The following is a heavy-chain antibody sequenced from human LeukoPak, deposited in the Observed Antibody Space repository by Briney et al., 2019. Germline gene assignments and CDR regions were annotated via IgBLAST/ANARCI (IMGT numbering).Heavy chain of an antibody. CDR1: GFTFSSYW. V-gene: IGHV3-7*01. D-gene: IGHD4-11*01. J-gene: IGHJ5*02. CDR3: ARGKNTVTPGWFDP. CDR2: IKQDGSEM. Sequence: GGSLRLSCAASGFTFSSYWMSWVRQAPGKGLDWVANIKQDGSEMYYVDSVKGRFTISRDNAKNSLYLQMNSLRVEDTAVYYCARGKNTVTPGWFDPWGQGTLVTVSS.